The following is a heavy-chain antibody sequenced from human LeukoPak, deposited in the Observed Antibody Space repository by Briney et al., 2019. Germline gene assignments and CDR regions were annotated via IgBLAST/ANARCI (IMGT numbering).Heavy chain of an antibody. Sequence: GGSLRLSCAASGFTFSGYGMPWVRQAPGKGLEWVAVISYDGSNKYYADSVKGRFTISRDNSKNTLYLQMNSLRAEDTAVYCCARDKGYFDWLSPFDYWGQGTLVTL. D-gene: IGHD3-9*01. CDR2: ISYDGSNK. CDR3: ARDKGYFDWLSPFDY. J-gene: IGHJ4*02. V-gene: IGHV3-30*03. CDR1: GFTFSGYG.